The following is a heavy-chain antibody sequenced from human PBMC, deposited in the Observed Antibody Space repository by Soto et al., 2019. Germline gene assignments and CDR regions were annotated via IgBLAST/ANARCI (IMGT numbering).Heavy chain of an antibody. CDR2: IDGDGTTT. V-gene: IGHV3-74*01. CDR3: ARRIAVAGTYDH. D-gene: IGHD6-19*01. J-gene: IGHJ4*02. CDR1: GFTFNSYW. Sequence: GGSLRLSCAASGFTFNSYWMHWVRQVPGKGLECVSRIDGDGTTTHYADSVKGRFTISRDNAKNTLYLQMNSLRAEDSAVYLCARRIAVAGTYDHWGQGTLVTVSS.